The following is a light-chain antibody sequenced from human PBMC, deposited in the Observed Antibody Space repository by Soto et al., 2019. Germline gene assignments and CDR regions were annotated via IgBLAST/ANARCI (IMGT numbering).Light chain of an antibody. J-gene: IGKJ2*01. CDR2: GAS. CDR3: QQYGRSPFT. Sequence: EIVLTKSPGTLSLSPGERATLSCRASQSVSSSYLAWYQQKPGQAPRLLIYGASSRATGITDRFSGSGSGTDLTLTITRLKPEDLSVYYCQQYGRSPFTFGQGSNLEIK. V-gene: IGKV3-20*01. CDR1: QSVSSSY.